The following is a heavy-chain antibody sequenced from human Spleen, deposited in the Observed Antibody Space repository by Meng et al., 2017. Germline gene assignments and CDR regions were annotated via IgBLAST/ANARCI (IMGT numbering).Heavy chain of an antibody. CDR3: ARVYCGGDCYADY. V-gene: IGHV1-69*13. CDR1: GYTFTSYG. CDR2: IIPIFGTA. D-gene: IGHD2-21*02. J-gene: IGHJ4*02. Sequence: SVKVSCKASGYTFTSYGISWVRQAPGQGLEWMGGIIPIFGTAKYAQKFQGRVTITADESTSTAYMELSSLRSEDTAVYYCARVYCGGDCYADYWGQGTLVTVSS.